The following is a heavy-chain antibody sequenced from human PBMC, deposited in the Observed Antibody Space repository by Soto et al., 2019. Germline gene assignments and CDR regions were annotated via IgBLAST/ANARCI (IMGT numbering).Heavy chain of an antibody. Sequence: QVQLVQSGAEEKKPGASVKVSCKASGYTFTSYAMHWVRQAPGQRLEWMGWINAGNGNTKYSQKFQGRVTITRDTSASTAYMELSSLRSEDTAVYYCARAWVMVTAHDYWGQGTLVTVSS. CDR1: GYTFTSYA. V-gene: IGHV1-3*05. D-gene: IGHD2-21*02. CDR2: INAGNGNT. CDR3: ARAWVMVTAHDY. J-gene: IGHJ4*02.